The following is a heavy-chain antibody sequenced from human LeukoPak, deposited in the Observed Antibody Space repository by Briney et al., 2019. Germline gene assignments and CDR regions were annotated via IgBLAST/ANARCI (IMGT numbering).Heavy chain of an antibody. D-gene: IGHD3-3*01. CDR2: INHSGSI. CDR1: GGSFSGYY. V-gene: IGHV4-34*01. J-gene: IGHJ4*02. CDR3: ARALSNRPYYDFWSGYRYFDY. Sequence: SETLSLTCAVYGGSFSGYYWSWIRQPPGKGPEWIGEINHSGSINYNPSLKSRVTISVDTSKNQFSLKLSSVTAADTAVYYCARALSNRPYYDFWSGYRYFDYWGQGTLVTVSS.